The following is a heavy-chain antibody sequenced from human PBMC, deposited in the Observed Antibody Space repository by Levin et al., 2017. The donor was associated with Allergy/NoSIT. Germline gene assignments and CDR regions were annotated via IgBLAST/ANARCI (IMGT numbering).Heavy chain of an antibody. D-gene: IGHD6-19*01. CDR2: ISGASGHI. J-gene: IGHJ6*03. V-gene: IGHV3-21*01. Sequence: GESLRLSCAASGFTFNSYSMNWVRQAPGKGLEWVSSISGASGHIYYADSVKGRFTISRDNAKNSLYLQMSSLRAEDTAVYYCARDSSSGDYYYYMDVWGEGTTVTVSS. CDR3: ARDSSSGDYYYYMDV. CDR1: GFTFNSYS.